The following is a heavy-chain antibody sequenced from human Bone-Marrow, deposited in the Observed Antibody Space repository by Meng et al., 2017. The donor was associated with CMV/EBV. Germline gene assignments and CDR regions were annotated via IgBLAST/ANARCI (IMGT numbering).Heavy chain of an antibody. CDR1: GYTFTGYY. CDR2: INPNSGGT. CDR3: ARDFSYAADGMDV. D-gene: IGHD2-8*01. Sequence: ASVKVSCKASGYTFTGYYMHWVRQAPGQGLEWMGWINPNSGGTKYAQKFQGRVTVTRDTSISTAYMELRRLRPDDMAVYSCARDFSYAADGMDVWGQGTTVTVSS. J-gene: IGHJ6*02. V-gene: IGHV1-2*02.